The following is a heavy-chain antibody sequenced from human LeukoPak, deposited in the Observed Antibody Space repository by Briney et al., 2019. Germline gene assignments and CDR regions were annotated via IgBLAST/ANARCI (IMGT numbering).Heavy chain of an antibody. CDR1: GYTFTSYG. CDR3: ARDLIVGATKGAFDI. V-gene: IGHV1-18*01. Sequence: ASVKVSCTASGYTFTSYGISWVRQAPGQGLEWMGWISAYNGNTNYAQKLQGRVTMTTDTSTSTAYMELRSLRSDDTAVYYCARDLIVGATKGAFDIWGQGTMVTVSS. D-gene: IGHD1-26*01. J-gene: IGHJ3*02. CDR2: ISAYNGNT.